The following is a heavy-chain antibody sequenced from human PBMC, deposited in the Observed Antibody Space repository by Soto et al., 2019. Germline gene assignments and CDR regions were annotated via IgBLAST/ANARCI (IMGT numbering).Heavy chain of an antibody. CDR2: INHSGST. D-gene: IGHD2-15*01. CDR3: ARYCSGGSCSNYYYGMDV. J-gene: IGHJ6*02. Sequence: QVQLQQWGAGLLKPSETLSLTCAVYGGSFSGYYWSWIRQPPGKGLEWIGEINHSGSTNYNPSLKIRVTISVDTSKNQFSLKLSSVPAADTAVYYCARYCSGGSCSNYYYGMDVWGQGTTVTVSS. CDR1: GGSFSGYY. V-gene: IGHV4-34*01.